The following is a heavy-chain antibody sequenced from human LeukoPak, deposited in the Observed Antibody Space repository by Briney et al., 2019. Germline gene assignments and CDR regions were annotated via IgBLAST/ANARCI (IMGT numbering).Heavy chain of an antibody. CDR1: AFTFYDYA. CDR2: ISWNSDTI. CDR3: ATNGGGDSGYGNFDY. V-gene: IGHV3-9*01. J-gene: IGHJ4*02. Sequence: PGGSLRLSCAVSAFTFYDYAMHCVRLVPGKGLEWLSDISWNSDTIGYGDSVKGRFTIYRDNAKNSLYLQMNSLRPEDTALYYCATNGGGDSGYGNFDYWGQGTLVTVSS. D-gene: IGHD5-12*01.